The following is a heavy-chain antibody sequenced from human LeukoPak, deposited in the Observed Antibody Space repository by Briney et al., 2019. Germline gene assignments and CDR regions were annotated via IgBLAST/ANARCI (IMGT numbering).Heavy chain of an antibody. CDR3: ARGLATRRYTLVWTIQIWFDP. Sequence: ASVKVSCKASGYTFTSYDINWVRQATGPGLEWMGWMNPNSGNTGYAQKFQGRVTMTRNTSISTAYMELSSLRSEDTAVYYCARGLATRRYTLVWTIQIWFDPWGQGTLVTVSS. CDR2: MNPNSGNT. CDR1: GYTFTSYD. D-gene: IGHD3/OR15-3a*01. V-gene: IGHV1-8*01. J-gene: IGHJ5*02.